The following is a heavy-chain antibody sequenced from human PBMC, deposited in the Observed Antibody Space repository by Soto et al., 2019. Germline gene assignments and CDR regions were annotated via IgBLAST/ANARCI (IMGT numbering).Heavy chain of an antibody. J-gene: IGHJ6*03. CDR2: VCYTGST. CDR1: GGSFISHS. CDR3: ARQDGYYYYMDV. V-gene: IGHV4-59*08. Sequence: QVELRESGPGLVKPSETLSLTCKVSGGSFISHSWSWIRQPPGEGMEWIGYVCYTGSTNYNPSLRSRVLISVDTSKNQFSLKLRSVTAADTAVYYCARQDGYYYYMDVWGKGTTVTVSS.